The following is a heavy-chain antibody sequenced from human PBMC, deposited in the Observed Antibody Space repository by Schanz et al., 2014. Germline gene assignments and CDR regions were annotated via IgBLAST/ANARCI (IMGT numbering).Heavy chain of an antibody. CDR2: IGGSGDST. CDR1: GFTFSNHA. CDR3: AKDQLANYRGSGYNWFDP. V-gene: IGHV3-23*01. J-gene: IGHJ5*02. D-gene: IGHD3-10*01. Sequence: EVHLLESGGGLVQPGGSLRLSCAASGFTFSNHALSWVRQAPGKGLEWVSGIGGSGDSTHYADSVKGRFIISRDNSKNTLYLQMNSLRADDTAVYYCAKDQLANYRGSGYNWFDPWGQGTLVTVSS.